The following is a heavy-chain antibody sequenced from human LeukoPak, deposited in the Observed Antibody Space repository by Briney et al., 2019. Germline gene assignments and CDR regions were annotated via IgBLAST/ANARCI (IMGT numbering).Heavy chain of an antibody. Sequence: PGGSLRLSCAASGFTFSSYWMHWVRQAPGKGLVWVSRINSDGSSTSYADSVKGRFTISRDNAKNTLYLQMNSLRAEDTAVYYCARVGVPAARVGFYYYYYYMDVWGKGTTVTVSS. D-gene: IGHD2-2*01. CDR2: INSDGSST. CDR3: ARVGVPAARVGFYYYYYYMDV. J-gene: IGHJ6*03. V-gene: IGHV3-74*01. CDR1: GFTFSSYW.